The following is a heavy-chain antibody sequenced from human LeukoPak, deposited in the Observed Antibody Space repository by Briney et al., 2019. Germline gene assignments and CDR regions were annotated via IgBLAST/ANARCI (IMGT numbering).Heavy chain of an antibody. CDR3: ARFALPPTTIDS. CDR1: GFIFSNYF. Sequence: PGGSLRLSCAASGFIFSNYFMTWVRQAPGKGLEWVANIKEDGNPTAYLDSVQGRFTVSRDNAKNSLYLQMNSLRTEDTAVYYCARFALPPTTIDSWGQGTLVTVSS. D-gene: IGHD1-26*01. CDR2: IKEDGNPT. V-gene: IGHV3-7*01. J-gene: IGHJ4*02.